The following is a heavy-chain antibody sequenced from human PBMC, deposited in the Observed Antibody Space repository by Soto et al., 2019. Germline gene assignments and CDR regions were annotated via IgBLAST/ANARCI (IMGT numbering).Heavy chain of an antibody. D-gene: IGHD3-9*01. CDR1: GGSISSYY. J-gene: IGHJ4*02. CDR2: IYYSGST. CDR3: ARDGRYFDWLL. Sequence: KASETLSLTCTVSGGSISSYYWSWIRQPPGKGLEWIGYIYYSGSTNYNPSLKSRVTISVDTSKNQFSLKLSSVTAADTAVYYCARDGRYFDWLLWGQGTLVTVSS. V-gene: IGHV4-59*01.